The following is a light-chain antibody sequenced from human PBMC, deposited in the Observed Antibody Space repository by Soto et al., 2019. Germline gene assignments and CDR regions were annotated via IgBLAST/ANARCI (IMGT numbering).Light chain of an antibody. J-gene: IGKJ3*01. CDR2: DAS. CDR1: QGSSSA. V-gene: IGKV1-13*02. Sequence: AIQLTQSPSSLSASVGDRVTITCRASQGSSSALAWYQQKPGKAPKLLIYDASSFEGGVPSRFSGSGSGTDFIIATSSLQPADFANYYCQQLNSYPGFTFGTGTKVYIK. CDR3: QQLNSYPGFT.